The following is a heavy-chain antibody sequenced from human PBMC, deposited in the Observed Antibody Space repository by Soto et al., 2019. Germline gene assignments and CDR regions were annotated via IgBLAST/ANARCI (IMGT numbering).Heavy chain of an antibody. V-gene: IGHV1-69*01. D-gene: IGHD1-26*01. J-gene: IGHJ4*02. CDR2: IVPIFGRG. CDR1: GGTFGSYP. CDR3: AREGFSGAYYGY. Sequence: QLQLVQSGAEVKKPGSSVKVSCKASGGTFGSYPISWVRQAPRQGLEWMGGIVPIFGRGKYAQVFQDRVSITADESTSTVYMELSSLRSDDTAVYYCAREGFSGAYYGYWGQGTPVTVSS.